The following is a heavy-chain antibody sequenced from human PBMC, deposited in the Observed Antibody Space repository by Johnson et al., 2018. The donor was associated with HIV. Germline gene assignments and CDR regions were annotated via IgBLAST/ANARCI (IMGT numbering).Heavy chain of an antibody. D-gene: IGHD3-10*01. J-gene: IGHJ3*02. CDR3: ARGNLYYSTDAFDI. V-gene: IGHV3-11*04. CDR2: ISSSGSTI. CDR1: GFTFSDYY. Sequence: QVHLVESGGGLVKSGGSLRLSCAASGFTFSDYYMSWIRQAPGKGLEWVSYISSSGSTIYYADSVKGRFTISRDNAKNALFLHMNSLRVEDTAVYYCARGNLYYSTDAFDIWGQGTMVTVSS.